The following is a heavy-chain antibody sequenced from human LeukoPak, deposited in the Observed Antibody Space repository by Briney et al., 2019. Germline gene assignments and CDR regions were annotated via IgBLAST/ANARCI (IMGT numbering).Heavy chain of an antibody. CDR1: GFTFSNYW. J-gene: IGHJ4*02. Sequence: GGSLRLSCAASGFTFSNYWMHWVRQAPGKGLAGVSRINSDGSNTIYADSVKGRFTISRDNAKNTVYLQMNSLRAEDTAVYYCARDKVAAAGLEPDYWGQGTLVTVSS. V-gene: IGHV3-74*01. CDR3: ARDKVAAAGLEPDY. CDR2: INSDGSNT. D-gene: IGHD6-13*01.